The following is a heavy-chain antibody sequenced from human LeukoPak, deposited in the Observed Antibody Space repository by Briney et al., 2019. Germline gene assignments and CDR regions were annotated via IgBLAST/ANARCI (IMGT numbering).Heavy chain of an antibody. D-gene: IGHD2-21*01. CDR1: GFTLSSYS. J-gene: IGHJ3*02. CDR3: ARDPLWWGAFDI. V-gene: IGHV3-48*01. CDR2: ISSSSSTI. Sequence: GGSLRLSCAASGFTLSSYSMNWVRQAPGKGLEWVSYISSSSSTIYYADSVKGRFTISRDNAKNSLYLQMSSLRAEDTAVYYCARDPLWWGAFDIWGQGTMVTVSS.